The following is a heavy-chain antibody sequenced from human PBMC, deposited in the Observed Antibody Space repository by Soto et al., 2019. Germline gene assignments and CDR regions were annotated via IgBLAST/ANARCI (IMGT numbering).Heavy chain of an antibody. CDR2: INHSGST. CDR3: ARGWGRIFDY. V-gene: IGHV4-34*01. J-gene: IGHJ4*02. Sequence: QVQLQQWGAGLLKPSETLSLTCAVYGGSFSGYYWNWIRQPPGKGLEWIGEINHSGSTNYNPSLKSRVTLSVDTSKNQFSLKLSSVTAADTAVYYCARGWGRIFDYWGQGTPVTLSS. D-gene: IGHD7-27*01. CDR1: GGSFSGYY.